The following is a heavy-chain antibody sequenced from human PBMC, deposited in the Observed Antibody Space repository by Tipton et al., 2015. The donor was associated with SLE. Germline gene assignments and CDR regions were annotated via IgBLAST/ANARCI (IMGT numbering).Heavy chain of an antibody. V-gene: IGHV4-38-2*01. CDR2: LYATGGS. J-gene: IGHJ4*02. CDR3: ARATRIIAATATSPHYFDY. D-gene: IGHD6-25*01. CDR1: GYSISSGHY. Sequence: TLSLTCSVSGYSISSGHYWGWIRQPPGKGLEWIGSLYATGGSDYNPSLKSRLTMSLATLKNQFSLSLSSVTAADSAIYYCARATRIIAATATSPHYFDYWGQGALVTVSS.